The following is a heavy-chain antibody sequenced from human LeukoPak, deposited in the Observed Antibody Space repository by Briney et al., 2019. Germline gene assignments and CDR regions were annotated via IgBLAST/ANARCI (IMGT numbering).Heavy chain of an antibody. V-gene: IGHV3-23*01. D-gene: IGHD1-26*01. Sequence: GASLRLSCAASGFTFSSYAMSWVRQAPGKGLEWVSAISGSGGSTYYADSVKGRFTISRDNSKNTLYLQMNSLRAEDTAVYYCAKDLVGANLGSSDDYWGQGTLVTVSS. CDR1: GFTFSSYA. CDR2: ISGSGGST. J-gene: IGHJ4*02. CDR3: AKDLVGANLGSSDDY.